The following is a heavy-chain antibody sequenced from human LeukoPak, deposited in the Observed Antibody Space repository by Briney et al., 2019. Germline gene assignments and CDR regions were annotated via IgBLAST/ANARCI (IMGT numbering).Heavy chain of an antibody. CDR3: AREVYSSGWVDY. CDR2: IKQGGSEK. J-gene: IGHJ4*02. CDR1: GFTFSTYW. D-gene: IGHD6-19*01. V-gene: IGHV3-7*03. Sequence: GGSLRLSCAASGFTFSTYWMTWVRQAPGKGLEWVANIKQGGSEKYYVDSVKGRFTISRDNVKNSLYLQMNSLRAEDTAVYYCAREVYSSGWVDYWGQGTLVTVSS.